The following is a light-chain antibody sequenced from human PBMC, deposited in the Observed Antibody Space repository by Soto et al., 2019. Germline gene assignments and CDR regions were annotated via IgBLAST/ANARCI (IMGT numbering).Light chain of an antibody. CDR2: EVS. Sequence: QSALTQPPSASGSPGQSVTISCTGTSSDVGGYNYVSWYQQHPDKAPKLMIYEVSKRPSGVPDRSSGSKSGNTAYLTVSGLQAEDEDDYYCSSYAGRNNLVFGGGTKLTVL. J-gene: IGLJ3*02. V-gene: IGLV2-8*01. CDR3: SSYAGRNNLV. CDR1: SSDVGGYNY.